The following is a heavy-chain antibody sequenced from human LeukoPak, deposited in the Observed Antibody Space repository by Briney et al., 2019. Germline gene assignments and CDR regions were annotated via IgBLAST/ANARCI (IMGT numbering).Heavy chain of an antibody. Sequence: ASVKVSCKASGYTFTSYGISWVRQAPGQGLEWMGWISAYNGNTNYAQKLQGRVTMTTGTSTSTAYMELRSLRSDDTAVYYCARGYYDSSGYPEDYFDYWGQGTLVTVSS. CDR3: ARGYYDSSGYPEDYFDY. CDR1: GYTFTSYG. D-gene: IGHD3-22*01. V-gene: IGHV1-18*01. CDR2: ISAYNGNT. J-gene: IGHJ4*02.